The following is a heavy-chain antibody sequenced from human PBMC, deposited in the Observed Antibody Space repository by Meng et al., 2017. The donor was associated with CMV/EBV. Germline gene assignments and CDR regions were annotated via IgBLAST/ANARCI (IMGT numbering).Heavy chain of an antibody. CDR3: ATQQLVHRDY. J-gene: IGHJ4*02. V-gene: IGHV3-43D*03. D-gene: IGHD6-13*01. CDR2: ISWDGGST. CDR1: GFTFDDYA. Sequence: ETLSLTCAASGFTFDDYAVHWVRQAPGKGLEWVSLISWDGGSTHYADSVKGRFTISRDNSKNSLYLQMNSLRAEDTALYYCATQQLVHRDYWGQGTLVTVSS.